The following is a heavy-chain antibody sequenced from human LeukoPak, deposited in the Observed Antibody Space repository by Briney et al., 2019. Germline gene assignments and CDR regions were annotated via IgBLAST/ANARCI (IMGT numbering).Heavy chain of an antibody. Sequence: ASVKVSCKASGYTVTTYYIHWVRQAPGQGLEWVGWINPKTGGTTYAQKFQGRVTMTRDTSISTAYMELYRLTSDDTAVYYCARSPLAWGQGTLVTVSS. CDR1: GYTVTTYY. CDR3: ARSPLA. CDR2: INPKTGGT. J-gene: IGHJ5*02. V-gene: IGHV1-2*02.